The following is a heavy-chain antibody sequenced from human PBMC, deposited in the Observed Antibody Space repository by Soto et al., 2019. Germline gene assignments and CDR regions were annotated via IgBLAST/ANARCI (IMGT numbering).Heavy chain of an antibody. Sequence: SETLSLTCTVYGGSISSSSYYWGWIRQPPGKGLEWIGSIYYSGSTYYNPSLKSRVTISVDTSKNQFSLKLSSVTAADTAVYYCARHSSRYNWFDTWGQGTLVTVXS. J-gene: IGHJ5*02. V-gene: IGHV4-39*01. CDR2: IYYSGST. CDR3: ARHSSRYNWFDT. D-gene: IGHD2-2*01. CDR1: GGSISSSSYY.